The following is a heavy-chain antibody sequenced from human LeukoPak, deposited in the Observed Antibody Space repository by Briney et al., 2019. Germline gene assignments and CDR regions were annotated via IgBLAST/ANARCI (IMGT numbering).Heavy chain of an antibody. V-gene: IGHV4-34*01. D-gene: IGHD6-6*01. J-gene: IGHJ4*02. CDR1: GGSFSGYY. CDR2: INHSGST. Sequence: SETLSLTCAVYGGSFSGYYWSWIRQPPGKGLEWSGEINHSGSTNYNPSLKSRVTISVDTSKNQFSLKLSSVTAADTAVYYCARGSIAALDYWGQGTLVTVSS. CDR3: ARGSIAALDY.